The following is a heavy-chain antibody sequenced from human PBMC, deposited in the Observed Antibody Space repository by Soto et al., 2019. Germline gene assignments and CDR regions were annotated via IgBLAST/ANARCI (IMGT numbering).Heavy chain of an antibody. CDR3: ARRRDYGDYLYYYYYYMDV. V-gene: IGHV4-39*01. CDR2: IYYSGST. Sequence: PSETLSLTCPVAGGSISSSSYYCGWIRQPPGKGLEWIGSIYYSGSTYYNPSLKSRVTISVDTSKNQFSLKLSSVTAADTAVYYCARRRDYGDYLYYYYYYMDVWGKGTTVTVSS. D-gene: IGHD4-17*01. J-gene: IGHJ6*03. CDR1: GGSISSSSYY.